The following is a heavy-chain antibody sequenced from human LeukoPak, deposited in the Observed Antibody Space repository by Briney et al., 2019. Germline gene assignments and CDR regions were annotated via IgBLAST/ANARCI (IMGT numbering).Heavy chain of an antibody. CDR3: ARDYADCSGGSCYSGPSFL. J-gene: IGHJ4*02. D-gene: IGHD2-15*01. Sequence: PSETLSLTCTVSGGSISSYYWSWIRQPPGKGLEWIGYIYYSGSTNYNPSLKSRVTISVDTSKNQFSLKLSSVTAADTAVYYCARDYADCSGGSCYSGPSFLWGQGTLVTVSS. V-gene: IGHV4-59*12. CDR1: GGSISSYY. CDR2: IYYSGST.